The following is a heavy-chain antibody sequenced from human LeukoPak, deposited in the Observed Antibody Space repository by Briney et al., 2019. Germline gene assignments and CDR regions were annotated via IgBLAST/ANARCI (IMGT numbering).Heavy chain of an antibody. CDR1: GGSIFSSY. CDR2: IYTTGTT. CDR3: AGDLSGSLYFDY. D-gene: IGHD3-10*01. J-gene: IGHJ4*02. V-gene: IGHV4-4*07. Sequence: SETLSLTCTVSGGSIFSSYWSWIRQPAGRGLEWIGRIYTTGTTDYNPSLKSRVTISVDTSKNQFSLKLSSVTAADTAVYFCAGDLSGSLYFDYWGQGVLVTVSS.